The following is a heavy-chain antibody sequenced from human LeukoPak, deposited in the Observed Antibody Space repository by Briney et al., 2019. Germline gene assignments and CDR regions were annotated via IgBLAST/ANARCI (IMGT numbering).Heavy chain of an antibody. J-gene: IGHJ4*02. V-gene: IGHV3-73*01. D-gene: IGHD6-6*01. Sequence: GGSLRLSCAASGFTFSGSDMHWVRQASGKGLEWVGRFRSKANSYATAYAASGKGRFTISRDDSKNTAYLQMNSLKTEDTAVYYCTRQYSSSSDFDYWGQGTLVTVSS. CDR3: TRQYSSSSDFDY. CDR1: GFTFSGSD. CDR2: FRSKANSYAT.